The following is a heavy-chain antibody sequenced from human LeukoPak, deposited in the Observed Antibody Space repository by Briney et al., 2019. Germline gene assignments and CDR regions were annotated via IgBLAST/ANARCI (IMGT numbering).Heavy chain of an antibody. D-gene: IGHD1-26*01. CDR1: GFTFSSYA. Sequence: PGGSLRLSCEVSGFTFSSYAMHWVRQAPGKGLEWVAVISYDESNKSNADSVKGRFTISRDNSKNTLYLQMNSLRAEDTAVYYCARDPYSGNYGNYYYYYMDVWGKGTTVTISS. V-gene: IGHV3-30-3*01. J-gene: IGHJ6*03. CDR2: ISYDESNK. CDR3: ARDPYSGNYGNYYYYYMDV.